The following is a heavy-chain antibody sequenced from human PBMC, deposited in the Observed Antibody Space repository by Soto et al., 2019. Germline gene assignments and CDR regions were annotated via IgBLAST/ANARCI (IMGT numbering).Heavy chain of an antibody. D-gene: IGHD2-2*01. Sequence: GGSRRLSWAASGFTFSSYAMSWVRQAPGKGLEWVSAISGSGGSTYYADSVKGRFTISRDNSKNTLYLQMNSLRAEDTAVYYCAKDRNPQDIVVVPAAIPDAFDIWGQGTMVTVSS. CDR3: AKDRNPQDIVVVPAAIPDAFDI. V-gene: IGHV3-23*01. J-gene: IGHJ3*02. CDR2: ISGSGGST. CDR1: GFTFSSYA.